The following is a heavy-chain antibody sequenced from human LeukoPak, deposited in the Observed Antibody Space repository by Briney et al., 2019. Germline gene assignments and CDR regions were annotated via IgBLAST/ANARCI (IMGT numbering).Heavy chain of an antibody. J-gene: IGHJ4*02. V-gene: IGHV3-30*18. D-gene: IGHD5-18*01. CDR2: ISNDGNNK. CDR1: GFTFRSYG. Sequence: GRSLRLPCAASGFTFRSYGMHWVRQAPGKGLEWVAVISNDGNNKYYADSVKGRFTISRDNPKNTLFLEMNSLRTEDTAVYYCAKSRGSSYGNPPDYWGQGTLVTVSS. CDR3: AKSRGSSYGNPPDY.